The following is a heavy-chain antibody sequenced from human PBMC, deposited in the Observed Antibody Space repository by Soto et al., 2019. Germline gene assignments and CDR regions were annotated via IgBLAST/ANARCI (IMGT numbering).Heavy chain of an antibody. V-gene: IGHV3-21*01. CDR1: GFTFSSYS. CDR2: ISSSSSYI. D-gene: IGHD2-21*02. Sequence: SLRLSCAASGFTFSSYSMNWVRQAPGKGLEWVSSISSSSSYIYYADSVKGRFTISRDNAKNSLYLQMNSLRAEDTAVYYCARSYCGGDCYFGDAFDIWGQGTMVTV. J-gene: IGHJ3*02. CDR3: ARSYCGGDCYFGDAFDI.